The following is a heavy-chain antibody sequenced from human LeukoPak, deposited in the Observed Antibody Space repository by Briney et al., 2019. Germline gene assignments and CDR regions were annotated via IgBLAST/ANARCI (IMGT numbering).Heavy chain of an antibody. Sequence: GGSLRLSCAASGFTFSGYEMNWVRQAPGKGLEWVSYISSSGSTIYYADSVKGRFTISRDNAKNSLYLQMKSLRAEDTAVYYCARDGVYRSGALHWGQGTLVTVSS. J-gene: IGHJ4*02. CDR1: GFTFSGYE. D-gene: IGHD6-19*01. V-gene: IGHV3-48*03. CDR2: ISSSGSTI. CDR3: ARDGVYRSGALH.